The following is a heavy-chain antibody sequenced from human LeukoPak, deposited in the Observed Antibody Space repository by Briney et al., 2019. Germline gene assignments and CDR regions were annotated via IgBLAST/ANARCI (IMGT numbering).Heavy chain of an antibody. CDR2: ISGSGGST. J-gene: IGHJ4*02. CDR3: ASGYCSSTSCYSFDY. V-gene: IGHV3-23*01. Sequence: GGSLRLSCAASGFTFSSYGMSWVRQAPGKGLEWVSAISGSGGSTYYADSVKGRFTISRDNAKNSLSLQMNSLRAEDTAVYYCASGYCSSTSCYSFDYWGQGTLVTVSS. CDR1: GFTFSSYG. D-gene: IGHD2-2*01.